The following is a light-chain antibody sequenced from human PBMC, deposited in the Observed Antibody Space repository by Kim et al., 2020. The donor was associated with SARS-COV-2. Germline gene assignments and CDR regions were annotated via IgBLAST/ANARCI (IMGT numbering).Light chain of an antibody. CDR1: QSVSSN. J-gene: IGKJ2*01. CDR2: DAS. CDR3: QQYNNWLYT. V-gene: IGKV3-15*01. Sequence: EIVMTQSPVTLSVSPGERATLSCRASQSVSSNLAWYQQKPGQAPRLLISDASTRVTGIPAGFSGSGSGTEFTLTITSLQSEDFAVYYCQQYNNWLYTFGQGTKLEI.